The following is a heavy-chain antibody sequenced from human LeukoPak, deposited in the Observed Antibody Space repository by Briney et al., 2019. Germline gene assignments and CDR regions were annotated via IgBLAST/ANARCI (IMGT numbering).Heavy chain of an antibody. Sequence: GGSLRLSCAASGFTFSSYAMSWVRQAPGKGLEWVSAISGSGGSTYYADSVKGRFTISRDNSKNTLYLQMNSLRAEATAVYYCAKALIAAGLLGYWGQGTLVTVSS. CDR1: GFTFSSYA. J-gene: IGHJ4*02. CDR3: AKALIAAGLLGY. D-gene: IGHD6-13*01. V-gene: IGHV3-23*01. CDR2: ISGSGGST.